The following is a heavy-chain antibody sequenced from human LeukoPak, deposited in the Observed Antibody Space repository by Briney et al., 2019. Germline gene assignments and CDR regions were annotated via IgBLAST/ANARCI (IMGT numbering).Heavy chain of an antibody. CDR2: INQDGSQK. CDR1: GFTFGSCW. Sequence: GGSLRLSCAASGFTFGSCWMNWVRQTPGKGLEWVANINQDGSQKFYVDSVKGRFTVSRDNAKNTLYLQVNNLRAEDTAVYYCARGPNSNWSGLDFWGQGTLLTVSS. V-gene: IGHV3-7*01. CDR3: ARGPNSNWSGLDF. J-gene: IGHJ4*02. D-gene: IGHD6-6*01.